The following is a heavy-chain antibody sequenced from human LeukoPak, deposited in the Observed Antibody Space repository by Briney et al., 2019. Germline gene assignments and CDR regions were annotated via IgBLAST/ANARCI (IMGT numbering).Heavy chain of an antibody. V-gene: IGHV3-23*01. Sequence: GGSLRLSCAASGFTFSSHAMTWFRQGPGKGLEWVSSIYGGGDSTCYADSVKGRFTIFRDNSKYTLDLQMNSLRVEDSGMYYCAKDRTVVPLAYWYFDLWGRGTLVTVSS. D-gene: IGHD2-2*01. CDR1: GFTFSSHA. CDR2: IYGGGDST. J-gene: IGHJ2*01. CDR3: AKDRTVVPLAYWYFDL.